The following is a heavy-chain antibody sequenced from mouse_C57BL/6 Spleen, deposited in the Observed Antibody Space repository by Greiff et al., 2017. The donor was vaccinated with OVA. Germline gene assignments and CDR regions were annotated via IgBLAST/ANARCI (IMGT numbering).Heavy chain of an antibody. V-gene: IGHV1-80*01. J-gene: IGHJ4*01. CDR3: ARASPMITATGYYAMDY. CDR1: GYAFSSYW. D-gene: IGHD2-4*01. CDR2: IYPGDGDT. Sequence: QVQLQQSGAELVKPGASVKISCKASGYAFSSYWMNWVKQRPGKGLEWIGQIYPGDGDTNYNGKFKGKATLTADKSSSPAYMQLSSLTSEDSAVYFCARASPMITATGYYAMDYWGQGTSVTVSS.